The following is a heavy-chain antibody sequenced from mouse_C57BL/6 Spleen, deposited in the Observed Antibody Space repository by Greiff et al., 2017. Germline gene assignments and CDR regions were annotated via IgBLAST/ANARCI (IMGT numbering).Heavy chain of an antibody. J-gene: IGHJ4*01. CDR3: ARRRKNYYGSSYVENYYAMDY. CDR1: GYTFTSYW. D-gene: IGHD1-1*01. Sequence: QVHVKQPGAELVMPGASVKLSCKASGYTFTSYWMHWVKQRPGQGLEWIGEIDPSDSYTNYNQKFKGKSTLTVDKSSSTAYMQLSSLTSEDSAVYYCARRRKNYYGSSYVENYYAMDYWGQGTSVTVSS. CDR2: IDPSDSYT. V-gene: IGHV1-69*01.